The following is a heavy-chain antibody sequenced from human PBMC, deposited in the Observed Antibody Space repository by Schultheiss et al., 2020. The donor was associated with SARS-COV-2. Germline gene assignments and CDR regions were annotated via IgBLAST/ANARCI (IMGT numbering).Heavy chain of an antibody. Sequence: SQTLSLTCAVYGGSFSGYYWSWIRQPPGKGLEWIGEINHSGSTNYNPSLKSRVTISVDTSKNQFSLKLSSVTAADTAVYYCARGLPTHVYCSSTSCYSRRVYYMDVWGKGTTVTVSS. D-gene: IGHD2-2*01. CDR3: ARGLPTHVYCSSTSCYSRRVYYMDV. J-gene: IGHJ6*03. V-gene: IGHV4-34*01. CDR2: INHSGST. CDR1: GGSFSGYY.